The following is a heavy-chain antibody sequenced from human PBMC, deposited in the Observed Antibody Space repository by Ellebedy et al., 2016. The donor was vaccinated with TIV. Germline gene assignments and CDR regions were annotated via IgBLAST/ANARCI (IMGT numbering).Heavy chain of an antibody. V-gene: IGHV3-43D*03. J-gene: IGHJ4*02. CDR2: INWDGGST. Sequence: GESLKISXAASGFTFDDYAMHWVRQVPGKGLEWVSLINWDGGSTYYADSLQGRFIISRDNSKNSLYLQMRILRPEDTGLYYCAKDMGAGVRGVPVDYWGQGTQVTVSS. D-gene: IGHD3-10*01. CDR1: GFTFDDYA. CDR3: AKDMGAGVRGVPVDY.